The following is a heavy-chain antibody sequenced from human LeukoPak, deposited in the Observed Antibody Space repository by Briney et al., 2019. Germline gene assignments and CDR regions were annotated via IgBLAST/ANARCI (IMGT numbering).Heavy chain of an antibody. Sequence: QPGGSLRLSCAASGFTFSTYAMSWVRQAPGKGLEWVSAISRSGDSTYYADSVKGRFTISRDSSKNTLYLQMNSLRAEDTALYYCAKTSGGNYWGQGTLVTVSS. CDR1: GFTFSTYA. CDR3: AKTSGGNY. J-gene: IGHJ4*02. D-gene: IGHD2-2*01. CDR2: ISRSGDST. V-gene: IGHV3-23*01.